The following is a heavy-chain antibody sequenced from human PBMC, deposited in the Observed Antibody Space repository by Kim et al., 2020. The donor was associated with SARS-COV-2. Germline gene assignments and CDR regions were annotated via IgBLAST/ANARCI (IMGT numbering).Heavy chain of an antibody. CDR2: ISSDGRGR. CDR1: GISFSTYW. Sequence: GGSLRLSCAASGISFSTYWMHWLRQVPGKGLVWVSRISSDGRGRDYADSVKGRFTISRDNAKNTLYLQMNSLRAEDTAVYYCARDPMIRGCYWGQGILVTVTS. D-gene: IGHD3-10*01. V-gene: IGHV3-74*01. CDR3: ARDPMIRGCY. J-gene: IGHJ4*02.